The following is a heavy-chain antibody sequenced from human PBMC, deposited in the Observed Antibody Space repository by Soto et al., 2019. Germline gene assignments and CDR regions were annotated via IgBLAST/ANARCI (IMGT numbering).Heavy chain of an antibody. Sequence: QVQLVQSGAEEKKPGASVKVSCKASGYTFTSYAMHWVRQAPGQRLEWMGWFNAGNGNKKYSQKFQGRVTITRDTSASTAYMELSSLRSEDTAVYYCARGFVDSSGYFYYWGQGTLVTVSS. V-gene: IGHV1-3*05. CDR2: FNAGNGNK. J-gene: IGHJ4*02. CDR3: ARGFVDSSGYFYY. CDR1: GYTFTSYA. D-gene: IGHD3-22*01.